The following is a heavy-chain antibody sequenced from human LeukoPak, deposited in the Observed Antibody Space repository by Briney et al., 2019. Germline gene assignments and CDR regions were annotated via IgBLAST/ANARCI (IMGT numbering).Heavy chain of an antibody. CDR2: IYSGGST. CDR3: ARESPELALFDP. D-gene: IGHD3-10*01. V-gene: IGHV3-66*02. Sequence: PGGSLRLSCSASGFTVSSNYMSWVRQAPGKGLELVSVIYSGGSTYYADSVKGRFTISRDNSKNTLYLQMNSRRAEVTVVYYGARESPELALFDPGGQGTLVTVYS. CDR1: GFTVSSNY. J-gene: IGHJ5*02.